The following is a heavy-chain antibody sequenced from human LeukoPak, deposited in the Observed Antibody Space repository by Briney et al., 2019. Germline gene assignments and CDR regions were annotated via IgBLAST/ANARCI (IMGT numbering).Heavy chain of an antibody. CDR3: DALEIRGTIKGS. J-gene: IGHJ4*02. D-gene: IGHD3-10*01. Sequence: ASVKVSCKASGYTFTSYDINWVRQATGQGLEWMGWMNPNSGNTGYAQKFQGRVTMTRNTSISTAYMELSSLRSEDTAVYYCDALEIRGTIKGSWGQGTLVTVSS. CDR1: GYTFTSYD. V-gene: IGHV1-8*01. CDR2: MNPNSGNT.